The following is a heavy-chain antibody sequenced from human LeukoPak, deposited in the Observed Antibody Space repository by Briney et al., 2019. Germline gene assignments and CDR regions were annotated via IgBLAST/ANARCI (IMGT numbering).Heavy chain of an antibody. CDR1: AYTFTGYY. Sequence: GASVKVSCKASAYTFTGYYMHWVRQAPGQGLEWMGWINPNSGGTNYAQKFQGRVTMTRDTSISTAYMELSRLRSDDTAVYYCARDPSIAAAGTDYYYYMDVWGKGTTVTVSS. CDR3: ARDPSIAAAGTDYYYYMDV. CDR2: INPNSGGT. J-gene: IGHJ6*03. V-gene: IGHV1-2*02. D-gene: IGHD6-13*01.